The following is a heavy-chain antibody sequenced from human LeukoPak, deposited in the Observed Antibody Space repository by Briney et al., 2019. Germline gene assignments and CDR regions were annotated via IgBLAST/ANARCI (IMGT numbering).Heavy chain of an antibody. J-gene: IGHJ4*02. CDR2: ISGSGGST. D-gene: IGHD6-19*01. Sequence: GGSLRLSCEASGITVSTNYMSWVRQAPGKGLEWVSAISGSGGSTYYADSVKGRFTISRDNSKNTLYLQMNSLRAEDTAVYYCAKSVAGTPYYFDYWGQGTLVTVSS. CDR1: GITVSTNY. V-gene: IGHV3-23*01. CDR3: AKSVAGTPYYFDY.